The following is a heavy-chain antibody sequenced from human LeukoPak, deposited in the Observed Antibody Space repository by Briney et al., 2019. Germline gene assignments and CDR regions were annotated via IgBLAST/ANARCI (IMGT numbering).Heavy chain of an antibody. CDR1: GGSISSSSYY. D-gene: IGHD3-9*01. Sequence: SETLSLTCTVSGGSISSSSYYWGWIRQPPGKGLEWIGSIYYSGSTYYNPSLKSRVTISLDTSKNQFSLKLSSVTAADTAVYYCARDLLTGYPGNWFDPWGQGTLVTVSS. CDR2: IYYSGST. V-gene: IGHV4-39*07. CDR3: ARDLLTGYPGNWFDP. J-gene: IGHJ5*02.